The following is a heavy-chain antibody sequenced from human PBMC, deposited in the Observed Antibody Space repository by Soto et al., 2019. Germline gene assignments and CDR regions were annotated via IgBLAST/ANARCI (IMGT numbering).Heavy chain of an antibody. J-gene: IGHJ4*02. V-gene: IGHV3-23*01. D-gene: IGHD6-19*01. CDR1: GSTFSSDD. Sequence: GGSLRLSCVVSGSTFSSDDMSWVRQAPGRGLEWVSGSSDSGGSTYYADSVKGRFTISRDNAKNTLYLQMKSLRVEDTALYYCAKDGGWSLAVAGLFDYWGPGTQVTVSS. CDR3: AKDGGWSLAVAGLFDY. CDR2: SSDSGGST.